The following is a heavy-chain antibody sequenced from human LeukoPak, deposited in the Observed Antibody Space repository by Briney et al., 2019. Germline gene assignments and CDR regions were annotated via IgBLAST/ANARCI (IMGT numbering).Heavy chain of an antibody. D-gene: IGHD6-19*01. CDR3: ARVYSSGWYP. J-gene: IGHJ5*02. V-gene: IGHV4-59*01. CDR1: GGSISSYY. Sequence: SETLSLTCTVSGGSISSYYWSWIRQPPGKGLEWIGSIYYSGSANYNPSLKSRVTISVDTSKNQFSLKLSSVTAADTAVYYCARVYSSGWYPWGQGTLVTVSS. CDR2: IYYSGSA.